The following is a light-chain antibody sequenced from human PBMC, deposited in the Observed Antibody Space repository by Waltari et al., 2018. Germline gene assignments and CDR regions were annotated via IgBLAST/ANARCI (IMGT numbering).Light chain of an antibody. CDR3: SSYRSSSTPYV. CDR2: DVS. Sequence: QSALTQPASVSGSPGQSITISCTGTNTDVGSYNYVSWFQQHPGKAPKLMIYDVSNRPSGVSNRFSGSKSGNTASLTISGLQAEDEADYYCSSYRSSSTPYVFGTGTKVTVL. J-gene: IGLJ1*01. V-gene: IGLV2-14*01. CDR1: NTDVGSYNY.